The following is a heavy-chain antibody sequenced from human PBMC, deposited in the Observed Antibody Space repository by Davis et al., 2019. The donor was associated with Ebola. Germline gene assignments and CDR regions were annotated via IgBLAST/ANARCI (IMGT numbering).Heavy chain of an antibody. V-gene: IGHV1-8*01. Sequence: AASVKVSCKASGYTFTTYDITWVRQATGQGLEWMGWMNPHSGNTGYAQKFQGRVTMTRDTSISTAYMELSSLTSEDTAVYYCARAPTWSEINYYCLDYWGQGTLVTVSS. J-gene: IGHJ4*02. CDR1: GYTFTTYD. CDR2: MNPHSGNT. CDR3: ARAPTWSEINYYCLDY. D-gene: IGHD3-10*01.